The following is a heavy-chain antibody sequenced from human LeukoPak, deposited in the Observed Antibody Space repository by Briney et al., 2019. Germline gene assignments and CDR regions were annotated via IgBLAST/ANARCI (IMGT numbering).Heavy chain of an antibody. J-gene: IGHJ4*02. CDR2: IYSGGST. Sequence: GGSLRLSCAASGFTVSSNYMSWVRQAPGKGLEWVSVIYSGGSTYYADSAKDRFTISRDNSKNTLFLQMNSLRAEDTAAYYCARGRYYYDSSGFPTRYFDYWGQGTLVTVSS. D-gene: IGHD3-22*01. CDR3: ARGRYYYDSSGFPTRYFDY. CDR1: GFTVSSNY. V-gene: IGHV3-66*01.